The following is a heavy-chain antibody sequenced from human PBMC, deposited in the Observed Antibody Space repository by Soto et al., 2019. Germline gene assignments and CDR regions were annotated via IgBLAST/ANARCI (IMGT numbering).Heavy chain of an antibody. J-gene: IGHJ4*02. CDR1: GFTFSSYG. Sequence: LRLSCAASGFTFSSYGMHWVRQAPGKGLEWVAVIWYDGSNKYYADSVKGRFTISRDNSKNTLYLQMNGLRAEDTAVYYCARDLSGWLQLGYWGQGTLVTVSS. D-gene: IGHD5-12*01. V-gene: IGHV3-33*01. CDR2: IWYDGSNK. CDR3: ARDLSGWLQLGY.